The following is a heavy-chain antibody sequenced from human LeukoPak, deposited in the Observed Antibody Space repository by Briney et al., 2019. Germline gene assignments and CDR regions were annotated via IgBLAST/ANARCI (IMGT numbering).Heavy chain of an antibody. J-gene: IGHJ5*02. V-gene: IGHV4-39*07. D-gene: IGHD3-3*01. CDR3: ARIGTYYDFWSGYYIGCWFDP. CDR1: GGSISSSSYY. Sequence: SETLSLTCTVSGGSISSSSYYWGWIRQPPGKGLEWIGSIYYSGSTYYNPSLKSRVTISVDTSKNQFSLKLSSVTAADTAVHYCARIGTYYDFWSGYYIGCWFDPWGQGTLVTVSS. CDR2: IYYSGST.